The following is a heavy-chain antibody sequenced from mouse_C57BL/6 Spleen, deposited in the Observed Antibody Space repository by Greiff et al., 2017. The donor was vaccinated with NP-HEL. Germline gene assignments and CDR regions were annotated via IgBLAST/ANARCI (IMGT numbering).Heavy chain of an antibody. CDR2: IDPSDSYT. V-gene: IGHV1-50*01. CDR1: GYTFTSYW. Sequence: QVQLQQPGAELVKPGASVKLSCKASGYTFTSYWMQWVKQRPGQGLEWIGEIDPSDSYTNYNQKFKGKATLTVDTSSSTAYMQLSSLTSEDSAVYHCARGGYGFAYWGQGTLVTVSA. CDR3: ARGGYGFAY. D-gene: IGHD2-2*01. J-gene: IGHJ3*01.